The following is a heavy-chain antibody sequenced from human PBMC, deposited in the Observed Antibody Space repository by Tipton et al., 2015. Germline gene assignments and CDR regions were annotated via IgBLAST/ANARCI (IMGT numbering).Heavy chain of an antibody. Sequence: TLSLTCAVYGGSFSGYTWHWIRQPPGKGLEWIGEVNHSGNTNYNPSLESRFIISEDTSKNQFSLTVFSVTAADTAVYYCARAGRTGWLYYWSQGTLVTVS. J-gene: IGHJ4*02. V-gene: IGHV4-34*01. D-gene: IGHD6-19*01. CDR3: ARAGRTGWLYY. CDR2: VNHSGNT. CDR1: GGSFSGYT.